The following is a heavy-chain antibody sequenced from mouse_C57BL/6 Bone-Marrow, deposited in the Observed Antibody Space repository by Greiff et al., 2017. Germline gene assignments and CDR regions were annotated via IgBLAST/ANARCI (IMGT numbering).Heavy chain of an antibody. J-gene: IGHJ2*01. CDR3: TYFTTVAVRYYFDY. Sequence: VQLQQSGAELVRPGASVKLSCTASGFNIKDDYMHWVKQRPEQGLEWIGWIDPENGDTEYASKFQGKATITADTSSNTASLQLSSLTSEDTAVYYCTYFTTVAVRYYFDYWGQGTTLTVSS. CDR2: IDPENGDT. CDR1: GFNIKDDY. D-gene: IGHD1-1*01. V-gene: IGHV14-4*01.